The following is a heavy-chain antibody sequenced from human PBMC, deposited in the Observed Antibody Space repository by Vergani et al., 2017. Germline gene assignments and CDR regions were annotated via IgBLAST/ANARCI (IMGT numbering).Heavy chain of an antibody. Sequence: QVQLQESGPGLVKPSETLSLTCAVSGSSISSGYYWGWMRQPPGKWLEWIGGIYHRGSTYYTPSLTSLVTISLDTSKHQFSLKLSSVTAADKAVYYCARVSPMVRGVGLDAFDIWGQGTLVTVSS. CDR2: IYHRGST. V-gene: IGHV4-38-2*01. D-gene: IGHD3-10*01. J-gene: IGHJ3*02. CDR3: ARVSPMVRGVGLDAFDI. CDR1: GSSISSGYY.